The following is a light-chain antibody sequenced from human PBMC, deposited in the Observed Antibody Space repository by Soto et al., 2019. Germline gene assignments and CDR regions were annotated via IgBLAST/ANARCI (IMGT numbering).Light chain of an antibody. Sequence: EIVLTQSPATLSLSPGERVTLSCRASQSVSSYLAWYQQKPGQAPRLLIYDASNRATGIPARFSGSGSGTEFTLTISSLEPEDVAVYYCQQRRNWPQITFGQGTRLEIK. V-gene: IGKV3-11*01. CDR1: QSVSSY. CDR2: DAS. CDR3: QQRRNWPQIT. J-gene: IGKJ5*01.